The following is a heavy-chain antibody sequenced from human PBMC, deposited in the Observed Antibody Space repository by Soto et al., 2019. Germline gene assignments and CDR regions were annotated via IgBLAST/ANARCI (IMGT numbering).Heavy chain of an antibody. V-gene: IGHV3-23*01. CDR1: GFTFSSYA. CDR2: ISGSGGST. D-gene: IGHD3-10*01. J-gene: IGHJ6*03. Sequence: HPGGSLRLSCAASGFTFSSYAMSWVRQAPGKGLEWVSAISGSGGSTYYADSVKGRFTISRDNSKNTLHLQMNSLRAEDTAVYYCAKDLSTYYYGSGSYLTPYYRDVWGKGTTVTVSS. CDR3: AKDLSTYYYGSGSYLTPYYRDV.